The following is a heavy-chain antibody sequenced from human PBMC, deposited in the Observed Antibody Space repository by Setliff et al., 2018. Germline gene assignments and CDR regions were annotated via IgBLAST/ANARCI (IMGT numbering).Heavy chain of an antibody. D-gene: IGHD3-3*01. J-gene: IGHJ4*02. Sequence: ASVKVSCKPSGYTFINYGLSWMRQAPGQGLEWMGWISGYNGNTDYAQNLQGRVTMTIDTSTSTAYMELRSLRSDDTAVYYCARVPRLEWLLPTFDSWGQGTLVTVSS. V-gene: IGHV1-18*01. CDR3: ARVPRLEWLLPTFDS. CDR1: GYTFINYG. CDR2: ISGYNGNT.